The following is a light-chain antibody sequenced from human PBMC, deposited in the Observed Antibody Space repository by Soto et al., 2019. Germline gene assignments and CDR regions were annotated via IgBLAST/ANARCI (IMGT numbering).Light chain of an antibody. CDR3: MSYGGSNSYV. CDR2: EVV. V-gene: IGLV2-8*01. CDR1: KNDIGVYDF. J-gene: IGLJ1*01. Sequence: QSALTQPPSASGSPGQSVTISCTGTKNDIGVYDFVSWYQHHPGKAPRLIIYEVVQRPSGVTDRFSRFKSGNTASLTVSGLQTADEADYFCMSYGGSNSYVFGSGTKV.